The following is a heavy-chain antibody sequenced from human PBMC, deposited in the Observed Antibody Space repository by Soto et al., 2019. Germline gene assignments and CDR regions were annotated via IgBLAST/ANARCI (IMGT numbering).Heavy chain of an antibody. CDR2: MYRGGKT. V-gene: IGHV3-53*01. J-gene: IGHJ4*02. CDR3: ASSFYTVTTFFYFDY. D-gene: IGHD4-17*01. CDR1: GFTVSSHD. Sequence: GSLRLSCEASGFTVSSHDMTWVRQAPGKGLEWVSVMYRGGKTHYADSVKGRFTISRDNPKNTLYLQMNSLRVEDTAVYYCASSFYTVTTFFYFDYWGQGTPVTVSS.